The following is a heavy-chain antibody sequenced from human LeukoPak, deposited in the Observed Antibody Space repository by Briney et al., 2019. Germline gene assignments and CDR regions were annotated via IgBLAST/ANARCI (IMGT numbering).Heavy chain of an antibody. Sequence: SETLSLTCTVSGDSIRSGDYYWSWIRQPPGKGLEWIGYIYYSVTTYYNPSLKSRVTIEVDTSKNQSSLRLSSVTAADTAVYYCARVETSYYGSGTYEDWFDPWGQGTLVIVSS. CDR1: GDSIRSGDYY. CDR2: IYYSVTT. V-gene: IGHV4-30-4*01. D-gene: IGHD3-10*01. J-gene: IGHJ5*02. CDR3: ARVETSYYGSGTYEDWFDP.